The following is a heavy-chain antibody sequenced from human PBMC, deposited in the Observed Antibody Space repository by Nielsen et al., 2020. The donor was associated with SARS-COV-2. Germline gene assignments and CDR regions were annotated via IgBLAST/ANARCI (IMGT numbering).Heavy chain of an antibody. D-gene: IGHD6-19*01. CDR1: GFTFSSYG. J-gene: IGHJ4*02. CDR2: ISYDGSNK. Sequence: GESLKISCAASGFTFSSYGMHWVRQAPGKGLEWVAVISYDGSNKYYADSVKGRFTISRDNSKNTLYLQMNSLRAEDTAVYYCAKGIAVAGLDYWGQGTLVTVSS. CDR3: AKGIAVAGLDY. V-gene: IGHV3-30*18.